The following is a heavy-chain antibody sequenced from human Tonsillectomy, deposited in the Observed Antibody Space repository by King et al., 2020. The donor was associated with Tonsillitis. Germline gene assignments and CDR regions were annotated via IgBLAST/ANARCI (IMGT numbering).Heavy chain of an antibody. CDR2: IYLGDSDT. CDR3: VRREEGGYNLGEYFKV. D-gene: IGHD5-24*01. Sequence: VQLVESGAEVKKPGESLKISCQVSEYSFINYWIGWVRQMPGKGLEWMGIIYLGDSDTRYSPSFQGQVTISADKSISTAYLQWSSLKASDTAMYYCVRREEGGYNLGEYFKVWGQGTLVTVSS. V-gene: IGHV5-51*01. CDR1: EYSFINYW. J-gene: IGHJ1*01.